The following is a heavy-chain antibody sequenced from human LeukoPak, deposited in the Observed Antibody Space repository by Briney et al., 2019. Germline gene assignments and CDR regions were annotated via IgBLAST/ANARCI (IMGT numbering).Heavy chain of an antibody. CDR3: ARVDGRYYYYYGMDV. J-gene: IGHJ6*02. V-gene: IGHV3-21*01. CDR2: ISSSTTYI. Sequence: AGGSLRLSCAASGFTFSSYSMNWVRQAPGKGLEWVSSISSSTTYIYYADSVKGRFTISRDNAKNSLYLQMNSLRAEDTAVYYCARVDGRYYYYYGMDVWGQGTTVTVSS. CDR1: GFTFSSYS.